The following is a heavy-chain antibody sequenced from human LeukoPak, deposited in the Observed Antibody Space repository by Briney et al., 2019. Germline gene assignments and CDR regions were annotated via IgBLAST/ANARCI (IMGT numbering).Heavy chain of an antibody. J-gene: IGHJ3*02. CDR1: GFTFSSYW. V-gene: IGHV3-7*01. Sequence: GGSLRLSCAASGFTFSSYWMSWVRQAPGKGLEWVANIKQDGSEKYYVDSVKGRFTISRDNAKNSLYLQMNSLRAEDTAVYYCARDHGIRTQWLVYWPRLSCAFDIWGQGTMVTVSS. CDR2: IKQDGSEK. D-gene: IGHD6-19*01. CDR3: ARDHGIRTQWLVYWPRLSCAFDI.